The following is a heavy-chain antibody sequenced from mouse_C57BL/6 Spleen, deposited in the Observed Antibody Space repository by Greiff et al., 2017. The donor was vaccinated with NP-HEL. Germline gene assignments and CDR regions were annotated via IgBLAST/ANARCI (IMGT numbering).Heavy chain of an antibody. D-gene: IGHD1-1*01. V-gene: IGHV1-26*01. J-gene: IGHJ3*01. CDR3: ARRRGYGSEAWFAY. CDR2: INPNNGGT. Sequence: EVQLQQSGPELVKPGASVKISCKASGYTFTDYYMNWVKQSHGKSLEWIGDINPNNGGTSYNQKFKGKATLTVDKSSSTAYMELRSLTSEDSAVYYCARRRGYGSEAWFAYWGQGTLVTVSA. CDR1: GYTFTDYY.